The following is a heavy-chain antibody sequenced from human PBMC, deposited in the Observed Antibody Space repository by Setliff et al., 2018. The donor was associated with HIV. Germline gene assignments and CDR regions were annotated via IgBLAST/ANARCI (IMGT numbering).Heavy chain of an antibody. CDR3: ARARGPEGYFDS. CDR1: GGSINTGSYY. D-gene: IGHD3-10*01. V-gene: IGHV4-39*07. CDR2: IYYSGRT. J-gene: IGHJ4*02. Sequence: SETLSLTCTVSGGSINTGSYYWGWIRQPPGKGLESIGTIYYSGRTYYKSSLKSRLTISVDTSKNQFSLKMSSVTAADTAVYYCARARGPEGYFDSWGQGTLVTVSS.